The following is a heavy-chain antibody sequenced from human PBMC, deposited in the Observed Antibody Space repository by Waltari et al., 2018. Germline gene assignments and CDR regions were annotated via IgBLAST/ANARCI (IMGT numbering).Heavy chain of an antibody. CDR1: GGSISSYH. V-gene: IGHV4-59*01. J-gene: IGHJ4*02. CDR3: ARGSSGWYRTWSFDY. Sequence: QVQLQESGPGLVKPSEPLSLTCTVAGGSISSYHWSWIRQPPGKGLEWIGYIYYSGSTNYNPSLKRRVTISVDTSKNQFALTLSSVTAADTAVYYCARGSSGWYRTWSFDYWGQGTLVTVSS. D-gene: IGHD6-19*01. CDR2: IYYSGST.